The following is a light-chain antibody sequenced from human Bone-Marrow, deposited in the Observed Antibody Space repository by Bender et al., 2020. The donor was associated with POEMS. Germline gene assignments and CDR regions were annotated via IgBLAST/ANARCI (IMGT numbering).Light chain of an antibody. V-gene: IGLV2-14*01. CDR1: SSDVGGYNY. CDR3: CSYAGTYISVL. J-gene: IGLJ2*01. Sequence: QSALTQPASVSGSPGQSIAISCTGTSSDVGGYNYASWYQQDPDKAPKFLIYEVSNRPHGVSNRFSGSKSGNTASLTISGLQADDEADYHCCSYAGTYISVLFGGGTKLTVL. CDR2: EVS.